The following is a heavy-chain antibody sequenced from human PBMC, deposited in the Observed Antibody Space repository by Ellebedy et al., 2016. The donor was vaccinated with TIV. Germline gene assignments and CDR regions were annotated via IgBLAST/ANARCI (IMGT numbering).Heavy chain of an antibody. V-gene: IGHV1-24*01. CDR1: GHTLMELS. J-gene: IGHJ4*02. CDR3: ARLDAIIAVKSLDY. D-gene: IGHD6-19*01. Sequence: ASVKVSCKVSGHTLMELSMHWVRQAPGKGLEWAGGFDPEHGRAIYAQKFQDRVTMTEDTSTDTVYMELSSLRSEDTAVYYCARLDAIIAVKSLDYWGQGTLVTVSS. CDR2: FDPEHGRA.